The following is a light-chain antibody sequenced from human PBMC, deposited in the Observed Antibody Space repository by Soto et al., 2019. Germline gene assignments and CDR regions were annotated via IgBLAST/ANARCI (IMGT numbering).Light chain of an antibody. CDR2: DAS. V-gene: IGKV3-11*01. J-gene: IGKJ4*01. Sequence: EIVLTQSPDTLSLSPGERATLSCRASQSVSGYLGWYQQKPGQAPRLLIYDASNRAYGVPARFRGSGSGTSFTLAIASLEPEAFAVSYCQQRSNWSYLNFSGGTRV. CDR1: QSVSGY. CDR3: QQRSNWSYLN.